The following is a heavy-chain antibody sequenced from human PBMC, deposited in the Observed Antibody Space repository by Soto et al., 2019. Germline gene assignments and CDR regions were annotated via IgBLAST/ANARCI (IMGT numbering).Heavy chain of an antibody. CDR3: ARDLSSNWFDP. J-gene: IGHJ5*02. Sequence: EVQLVETGGGLIQPGGSLRLSCAASGFTVSSNYMSWVRQAPGKGLEWVSVIYSGGSTYYADSVKGRFTISRDNSKNTRYLHMNSLRAEDTAVYYCARDLSSNWFDPWGQGTLVTVSS. CDR1: GFTVSSNY. CDR2: IYSGGST. V-gene: IGHV3-53*02.